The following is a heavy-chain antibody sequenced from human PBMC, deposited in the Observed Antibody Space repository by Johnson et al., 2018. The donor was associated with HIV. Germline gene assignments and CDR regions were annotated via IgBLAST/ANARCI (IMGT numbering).Heavy chain of an antibody. Sequence: VQLVESGGDLVKPGGSLRLSCAASGFIFSDYCMSWIRQAPGKGLEWVSYISSSGDTTYYADSVKGRFTISRDNAKNSLYLQMNSLRAEDTAVYYCARGDGYRRAFDIWGQGTMVTVSS. CDR3: ARGDGYRRAFDI. D-gene: IGHD1-1*01. J-gene: IGHJ3*02. CDR1: GFIFSDYC. V-gene: IGHV3-11*04. CDR2: ISSSGDTT.